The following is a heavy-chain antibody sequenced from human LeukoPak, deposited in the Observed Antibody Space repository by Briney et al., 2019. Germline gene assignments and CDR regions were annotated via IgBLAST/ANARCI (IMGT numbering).Heavy chain of an antibody. D-gene: IGHD3-22*01. CDR2: INSDGSST. V-gene: IGHV3-74*01. J-gene: IGHJ4*02. CDR3: TTDWDSSGYYRYFDY. Sequence: GGSLRLSCAASGFTFSSYWMHWVRQAPGKGLVWVSRINSDGSSTSYADSVKGRFTISRDNAKNTLYLQMNSLKTEDTAVYYCTTDWDSSGYYRYFDYWGQGTLVTVSS. CDR1: GFTFSSYW.